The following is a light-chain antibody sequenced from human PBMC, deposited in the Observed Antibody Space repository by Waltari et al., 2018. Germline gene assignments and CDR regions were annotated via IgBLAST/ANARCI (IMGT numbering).Light chain of an antibody. Sequence: QSALTQPASVSGSPGQSITISCTGTSSDVGGYNYVSWYQQHPGKAPKLMIYDVTNRPLGVSNRFSCSKSGNTASLTISGLQAEDEGDYYCSSYASSSLVVFGGGTKLTVL. CDR1: SSDVGGYNY. CDR3: SSYASSSLVV. CDR2: DVT. J-gene: IGLJ2*01. V-gene: IGLV2-14*03.